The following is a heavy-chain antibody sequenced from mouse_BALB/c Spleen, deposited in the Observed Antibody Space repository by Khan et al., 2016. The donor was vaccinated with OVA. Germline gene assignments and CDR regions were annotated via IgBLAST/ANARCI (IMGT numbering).Heavy chain of an antibody. D-gene: IGHD2-3*01. V-gene: IGHV3-2*02. CDR3: ARDGSRYNYAMDY. J-gene: IGHJ4*01. CDR2: ISYSGST. Sequence: EVQLQESGPGLVKPSQSLSLTCTVTGYSITSDYAWNWIRQFPGNKLEWMGYISYSGSTNYNPALKSGISITRDTSKNQFFLQLNSVTTEDTATYYCARDGSRYNYAMDYWGQGTSVTVSS. CDR1: GYSITSDYA.